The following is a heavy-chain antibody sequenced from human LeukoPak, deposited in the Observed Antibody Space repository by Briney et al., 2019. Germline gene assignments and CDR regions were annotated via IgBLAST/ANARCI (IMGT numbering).Heavy chain of an antibody. J-gene: IGHJ4*02. V-gene: IGHV1-18*01. CDR3: ARGGYSGSYASDY. Sequence: ASVKVSCKASGDTFRRFAMSWVRQAPGQGLEWMGWISAYNGNTNYAQKLQGRVTMTTDTSTSTAYMELRSLRSDDTAVYYCARGGYSGSYASDYWGQGTLVTVSS. CDR2: ISAYNGNT. CDR1: GDTFRRFA. D-gene: IGHD1-26*01.